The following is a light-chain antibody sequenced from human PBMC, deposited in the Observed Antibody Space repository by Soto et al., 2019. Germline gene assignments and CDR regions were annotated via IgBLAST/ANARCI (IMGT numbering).Light chain of an antibody. CDR1: SSDVGGYKY. Sequence: QSVLTQPASVSGSPGQSITISCTGTSSDVGGYKYVSWYQQHPDKAPKLIIYDVTNRPSGISNRFSGSKSGNTASLTISGLQAEDEADYYCRSYTSSSSYVFGTGTKVTV. V-gene: IGLV2-14*01. J-gene: IGLJ1*01. CDR3: RSYTSSSSYV. CDR2: DVT.